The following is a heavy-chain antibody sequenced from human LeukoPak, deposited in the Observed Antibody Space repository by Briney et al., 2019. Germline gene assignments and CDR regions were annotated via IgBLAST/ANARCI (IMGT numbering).Heavy chain of an antibody. CDR2: INSDGSST. J-gene: IGHJ4*02. CDR1: GFTFSSYW. Sequence: GGSLRLSCAASGFTFSSYWMHWVRQAPGKGLVWVSRINSDGSSTSYADSVKGRFTISRDNAKNTLYLQMNSLRAEDTAVYCCARETYGSGKFDYWGQGTLVTVSS. D-gene: IGHD3-10*01. CDR3: ARETYGSGKFDY. V-gene: IGHV3-74*01.